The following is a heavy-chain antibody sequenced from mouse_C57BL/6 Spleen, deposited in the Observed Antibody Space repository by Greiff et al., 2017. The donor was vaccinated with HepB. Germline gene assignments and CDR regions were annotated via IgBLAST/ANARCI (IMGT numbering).Heavy chain of an antibody. CDR2: IRSKSNNYAT. Sequence: EVQLVESGGGLVQPKGSLKLSCAASGFSFNTYAMNWVRQAPGKGLEWVARIRSKSNNYATYYADSVKDRFTISRDDSESMLYLQMNNLKTEDTAKYYCVRGSYYYGSSYEDAMDYWGQGTSVTVSS. V-gene: IGHV10-1*01. J-gene: IGHJ4*01. CDR1: GFSFNTYA. CDR3: VRGSYYYGSSYEDAMDY. D-gene: IGHD1-1*01.